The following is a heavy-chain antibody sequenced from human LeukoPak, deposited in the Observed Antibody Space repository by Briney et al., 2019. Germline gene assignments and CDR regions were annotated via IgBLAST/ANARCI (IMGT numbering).Heavy chain of an antibody. CDR1: GFTFSSSW. Sequence: GGSLRLSCAASGFTFSSSWMTWVRQAPGKGLEWLANIKGDGSDKNYVDSVKGRFTISRDNAKNSLSLQMNSLRAEDTAVYYCARPLMYYYGSETYFWFDPWGQGTLVTVSS. CDR3: ARPLMYYYGSETYFWFDP. D-gene: IGHD3-10*01. V-gene: IGHV3-7*01. CDR2: IKGDGSDK. J-gene: IGHJ5*02.